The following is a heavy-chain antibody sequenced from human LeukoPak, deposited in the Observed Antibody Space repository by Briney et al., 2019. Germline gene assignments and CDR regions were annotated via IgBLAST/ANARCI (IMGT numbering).Heavy chain of an antibody. J-gene: IGHJ4*02. CDR1: GFTFSSYS. CDR3: ARAPTVLVGYCSSSSCQADY. Sequence: GGSLRLSCAASGFTFSSYSMNWVRQAPGKGLEWVSAISGDSRHIYYADSVRGRFTISRDNAENSLYLQMNSLRVEGTAVYYCARAPTVLVGYCSSSSCQADYWGQGTLVTVSS. D-gene: IGHD2-2*01. CDR2: ISGDSRHI. V-gene: IGHV3-21*01.